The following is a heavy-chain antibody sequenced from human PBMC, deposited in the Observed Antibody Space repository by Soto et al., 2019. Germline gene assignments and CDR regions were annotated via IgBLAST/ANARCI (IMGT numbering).Heavy chain of an antibody. D-gene: IGHD6-13*01. Sequence: QVQLVQSGAEVKKPGASVKVSCKASGYTFTSYYMHWVRQAPGQGLEWMGIINPSGGSTSYAQKFQGRVTMTRDTSTSTVYMELSSLRSEDTAVYYCARDRGIAAAGTEEDNWFDPWGQGTLVTVSS. CDR2: INPSGGST. J-gene: IGHJ5*02. CDR1: GYTFTSYY. V-gene: IGHV1-46*01. CDR3: ARDRGIAAAGTEEDNWFDP.